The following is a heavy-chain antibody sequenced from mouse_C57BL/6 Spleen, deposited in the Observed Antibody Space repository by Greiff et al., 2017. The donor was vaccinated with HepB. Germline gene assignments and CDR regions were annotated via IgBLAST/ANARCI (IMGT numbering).Heavy chain of an antibody. V-gene: IGHV7-3*01. CDR2: IRNKANGYTT. CDR3: ARSTVVAHMDY. CDR1: GFTFTDYY. J-gene: IGHJ4*01. D-gene: IGHD1-1*01. Sequence: EVQLVESGGGLVQPGGSLSLSCAASGFTFTDYYMSWVRQPPGKALEWLGFIRNKANGYTTEYSASVKGRFTISRDNSQSILYLQMNALRAEDSATYYCARSTVVAHMDYWGQGTSVTVSS.